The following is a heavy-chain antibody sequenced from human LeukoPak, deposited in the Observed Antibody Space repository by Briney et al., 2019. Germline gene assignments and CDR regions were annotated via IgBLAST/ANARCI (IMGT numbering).Heavy chain of an antibody. CDR1: DTSINTYY. D-gene: IGHD6-19*01. CDR3: AASIAVARRGLYY. V-gene: IGHV4-59*01. Sequence: SETLSLTCTVSDTSINTYYWSWIRQPPGKGLEWIGYIYYNGTTNYNPSLKSRVTISVDTSKNQFSLKLRSVTAADTAVYYCAASIAVARRGLYYWGQGTLVTVSS. CDR2: IYYNGTT. J-gene: IGHJ4*02.